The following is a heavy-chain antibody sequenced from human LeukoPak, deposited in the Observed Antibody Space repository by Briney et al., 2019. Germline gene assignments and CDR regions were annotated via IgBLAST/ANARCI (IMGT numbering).Heavy chain of an antibody. Sequence: GGSLRLSCAASGFTFSSYSMNWVRQAPGKGLEWVSSISSSSSYIYYADSVKGRFTISRDNAKNSLHLQMNSLRAEDTAVYYCALGDYGAPFDYWGQGTLVTVSS. CDR2: ISSSSSYI. D-gene: IGHD4-17*01. CDR1: GFTFSSYS. J-gene: IGHJ4*02. CDR3: ALGDYGAPFDY. V-gene: IGHV3-21*01.